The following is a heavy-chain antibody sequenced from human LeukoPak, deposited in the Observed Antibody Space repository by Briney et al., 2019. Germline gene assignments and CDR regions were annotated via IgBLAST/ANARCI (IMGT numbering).Heavy chain of an antibody. D-gene: IGHD3-22*01. Sequence: SETLSLTCTVSGGSISSSSYYWGWIRQPPGKGLEWIGSIYYSGSTYYNPSLKSRVTISVDTSKNQFSLKLSSVAAADTAVYYCARAIPPYYYDSSGYSNDAFDIWGQGTMVTVSS. CDR3: ARAIPPYYYDSSGYSNDAFDI. V-gene: IGHV4-39*07. CDR2: IYYSGST. J-gene: IGHJ3*02. CDR1: GGSISSSSYY.